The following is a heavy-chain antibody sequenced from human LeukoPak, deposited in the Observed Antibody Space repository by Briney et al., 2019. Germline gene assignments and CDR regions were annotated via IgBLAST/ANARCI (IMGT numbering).Heavy chain of an antibody. Sequence: PSETLSLTCTVSGGSVSSYYCSWIRQPPGKGVEWIGYIYYSGNTNYNPSLKSRVTISVDTSKNQFSLKLSSVTAADTAVYYCARWAPSGGFDYWGQGTLVTVSS. V-gene: IGHV4-59*02. CDR2: IYYSGNT. J-gene: IGHJ4*02. D-gene: IGHD3-10*01. CDR3: ARWAPSGGFDY. CDR1: GGSVSSYY.